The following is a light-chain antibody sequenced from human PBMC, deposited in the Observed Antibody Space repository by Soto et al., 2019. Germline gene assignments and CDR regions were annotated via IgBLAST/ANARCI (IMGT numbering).Light chain of an antibody. CDR1: SSDVGSYNL. J-gene: IGLJ1*01. V-gene: IGLV2-23*01. CDR2: EGS. Sequence: QSALAQPASVSGSPGQSITNSCTGTSSDVGSYNLVSWYQQHPGKAPKLMIYEGSKRPSGVSNRFSGSKSGNTASLTISGLQAEDEADYYCCSYAGSPFVFGTGTKVTV. CDR3: CSYAGSPFV.